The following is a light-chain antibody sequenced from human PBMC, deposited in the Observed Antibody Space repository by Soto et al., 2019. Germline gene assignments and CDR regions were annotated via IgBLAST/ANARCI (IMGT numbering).Light chain of an antibody. CDR2: GAS. Sequence: ELVLTQSPGTLSLSPGERATLSCRASQSVKSTYLAWYQKKPGQAPRLLIYGASSRATGIPDRFSGSGSGTDFTLTISRLEAEDFATYYCQHYNSYSEAFGQGTKVELK. V-gene: IGKV3-20*01. CDR3: QHYNSYSEA. CDR1: QSVKSTY. J-gene: IGKJ1*01.